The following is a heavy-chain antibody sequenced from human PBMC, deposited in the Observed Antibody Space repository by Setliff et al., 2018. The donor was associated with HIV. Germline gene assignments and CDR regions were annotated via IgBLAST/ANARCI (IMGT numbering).Heavy chain of an antibody. CDR2: ISAYNGNT. V-gene: IGHV1-18*01. Sequence: GASVKVSCKASGYTFTRYGISWARQAPGQGLEWMGWISAYNGNTNYAEKLQGRVTITTDTSTSTGYMELRSLRSDDTAVYYCARGQYSSSSGAFDYWGQGTLVTVSS. CDR1: GYTFTRYG. J-gene: IGHJ4*02. CDR3: ARGQYSSSSGAFDY. D-gene: IGHD6-6*01.